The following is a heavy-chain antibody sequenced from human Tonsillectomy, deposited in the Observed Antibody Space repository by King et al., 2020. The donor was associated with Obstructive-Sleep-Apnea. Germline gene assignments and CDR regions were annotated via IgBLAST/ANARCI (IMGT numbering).Heavy chain of an antibody. CDR2: IYHSGST. V-gene: IGHV4-30-2*01. D-gene: IGHD2-15*01. Sequence: LQLQESGSGLVKPSQTLSLTCAVSGGSISSGGYSWSWIRQPPGEGLEWSGYIYHSGSTYYNPSLQSRVTISVDRSKNQFSLKLSSVTAADTAAYYCARLLALGYCSGGSGSTRKTHYYYGMDVWGQGTTVTVSS. CDR1: GGSISSGGYS. CDR3: ARLLALGYCSGGSGSTRKTHYYYGMDV. J-gene: IGHJ6*02.